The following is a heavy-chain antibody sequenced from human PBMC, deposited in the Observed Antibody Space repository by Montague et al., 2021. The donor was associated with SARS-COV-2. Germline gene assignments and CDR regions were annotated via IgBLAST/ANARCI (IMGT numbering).Heavy chain of an antibody. CDR2: SGST. D-gene: IGHD2-8*01. V-gene: IGHV4-31*02. J-gene: IGHJ3*02. Sequence: SGSTYYNPSLKSRVTLSVDTSKNQFSLTLSSVTAADTAVYYCARAKGSLVLMVYVMGAFEIGGKGKRGNVSS. CDR3: ARAKGSLVLMVYVMGAFEI.